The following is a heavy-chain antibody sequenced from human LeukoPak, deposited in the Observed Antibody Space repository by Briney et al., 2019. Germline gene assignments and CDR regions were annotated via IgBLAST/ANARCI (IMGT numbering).Heavy chain of an antibody. D-gene: IGHD2-15*01. V-gene: IGHV3-21*01. CDR1: GFTFSSYS. Sequence: SGGSLRLSCAASGFTFSSYSMNWVRQAPGKGLEWVSSISSSSYIYYADSVKGRFTISRDNAKNSLYLQMNSLRAEDTAVYYCARDTIVVVLSDWGQGTLVTVSS. CDR2: ISSSSYI. CDR3: ARDTIVVVLSD. J-gene: IGHJ4*02.